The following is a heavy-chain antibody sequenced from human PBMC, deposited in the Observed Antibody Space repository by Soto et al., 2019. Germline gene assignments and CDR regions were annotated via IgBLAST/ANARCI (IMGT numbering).Heavy chain of an antibody. CDR3: ARAGIAGAGVWVVSSFFDY. Sequence: PGRSLRVSSAASGCTFSDYKMDWISQAPGQGLEWVSSISSSSSFIYYADSVKGRFTISRDNAKNSLSLQMNSLRAEDTAVYYCARAGIAGAGVWVVSSFFDYWRHGSLVTVS. CDR2: ISSSSSFI. CDR1: GCTFSDYK. V-gene: IGHV3-21*01. J-gene: IGHJ4*01. D-gene: IGHD6-19*01.